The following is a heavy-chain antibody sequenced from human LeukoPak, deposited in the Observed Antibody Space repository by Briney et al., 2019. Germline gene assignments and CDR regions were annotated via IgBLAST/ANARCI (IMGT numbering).Heavy chain of an antibody. CDR1: GYTFTSYY. Sequence: ASVKVSCKASGYTFTSYYIHWVRQAPGQGLEWMGIINPSGGSTSYAQKFQGRVTMTRDTSTSTVYMELSSLRSEDTAVYYCAREGVIVVVVAASQRPPAGMDVWGQGTTVTVSS. V-gene: IGHV1-46*01. CDR3: AREGVIVVVVAASQRPPAGMDV. CDR2: INPSGGST. J-gene: IGHJ6*02. D-gene: IGHD2-15*01.